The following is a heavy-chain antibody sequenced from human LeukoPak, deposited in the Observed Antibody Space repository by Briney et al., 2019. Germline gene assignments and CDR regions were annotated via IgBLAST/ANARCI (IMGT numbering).Heavy chain of an antibody. CDR2: TYYRSKWYN. Sequence: SQTLSLTCAISEDSVSSNSAAWNWIRLSPSRGLEWLGRTYYRSKWYNDYAVSVKSRITINPDTSKNQFSLQLASVTPEDTAVYFCARVTWYFDLWGRGTLVTVSS. CDR1: EDSVSSNSAA. V-gene: IGHV6-1*01. J-gene: IGHJ2*01. CDR3: ARVTWYFDL.